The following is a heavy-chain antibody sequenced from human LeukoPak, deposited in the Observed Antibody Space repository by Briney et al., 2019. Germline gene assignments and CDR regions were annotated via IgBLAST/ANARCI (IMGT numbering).Heavy chain of an antibody. CDR1: GGSISSYY. V-gene: IGHV4-4*07. D-gene: IGHD3-22*01. CDR2: IYTSGST. CDR3: AKAVFSYDSSAFFFNP. J-gene: IGHJ5*02. Sequence: SETLSLTCTVSGGSISSYYWSWIRQPAGKGLEWIGRIYTSGSTNYNPSLKSRVTMSVDTSKNQFSLKLSSVTAADTAVYYCAKAVFSYDSSAFFFNPWGQGTLVTVSS.